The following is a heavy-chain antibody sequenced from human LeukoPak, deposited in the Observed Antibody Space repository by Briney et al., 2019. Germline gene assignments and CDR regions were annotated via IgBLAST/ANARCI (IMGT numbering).Heavy chain of an antibody. D-gene: IGHD6-6*01. CDR2: IYYSGST. J-gene: IGHJ4*02. CDR1: GGSISSYY. Sequence: SETLSLTCTVSGGSISSYYWSWIRQPPGKGLEWIGYIYYSGSTNYNPSLKSRVTISVDTSKNQFSLKLSSVTAADTAVYYCARDSDSSYDYWGQGTLVTVSS. V-gene: IGHV4-59*01. CDR3: ARDSDSSYDY.